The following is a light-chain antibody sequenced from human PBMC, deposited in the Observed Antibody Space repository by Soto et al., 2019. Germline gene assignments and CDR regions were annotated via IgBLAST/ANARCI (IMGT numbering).Light chain of an antibody. CDR3: QRHNSFSIT. CDR1: QDISRW. CDR2: DAS. Sequence: DIQMTQSPATLSASVGDRVSITCRASQDISRWLAWYQQKPGKAPKVLIWDASSLQRGVPSRFTGSGSGTDFTLTINSMQADDFATYYRQRHNSFSITFGQETRL. J-gene: IGKJ5*01. V-gene: IGKV1-5*01.